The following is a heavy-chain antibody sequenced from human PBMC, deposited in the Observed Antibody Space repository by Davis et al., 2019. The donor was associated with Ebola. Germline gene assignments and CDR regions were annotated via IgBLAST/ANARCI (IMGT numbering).Heavy chain of an antibody. V-gene: IGHV1-18*01. CDR3: ATGYCSSTSCHYYYYGMDV. D-gene: IGHD2-2*01. CDR1: GYTFTSYG. CDR2: ISAYNGNT. J-gene: IGHJ6*02. Sequence: AASVKVSCKACGYTFTSYGISWVRQAPGQGLEWMGWISAYNGNTNYAQKLQGRVTMTTDTSTRTAYMELRSLRSDDTAVYYCATGYCSSTSCHYYYYGMDVWGQGTTVTVSS.